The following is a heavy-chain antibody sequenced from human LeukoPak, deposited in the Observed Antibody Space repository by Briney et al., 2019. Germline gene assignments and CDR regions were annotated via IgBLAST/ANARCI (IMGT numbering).Heavy chain of an antibody. Sequence: SETLSLTCTVSGGSISSSSYYWGWIRQPPGKGLEWIGSIYYSGSTYYNPSLKSRVTISVDTSKNQFSLKLSSVTAADTAVYYCARRGRNYYYMDVWGKGTTVTVSS. CDR3: ARRGRNYYYMDV. V-gene: IGHV4-39*01. CDR1: GGSISSSSYY. J-gene: IGHJ6*03. CDR2: IYYSGST. D-gene: IGHD3-10*01.